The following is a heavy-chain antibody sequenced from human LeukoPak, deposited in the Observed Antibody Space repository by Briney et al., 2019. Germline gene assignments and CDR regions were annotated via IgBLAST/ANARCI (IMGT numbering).Heavy chain of an antibody. D-gene: IGHD1-20*01. CDR1: GYTFTSYD. CDR3: ARDRGEDNWNDGAIDY. Sequence: ASVKVSCKASGYTFTSYDINWVRQATGQGLEWMGWMNPNSGNAGYAQKFQGRVTMTRNSSISTAYMELSSLRSEGTAVYYCARDRGEDNWNDGAIDYWGQGTLVTVSS. CDR2: MNPNSGNA. V-gene: IGHV1-8*01. J-gene: IGHJ4*02.